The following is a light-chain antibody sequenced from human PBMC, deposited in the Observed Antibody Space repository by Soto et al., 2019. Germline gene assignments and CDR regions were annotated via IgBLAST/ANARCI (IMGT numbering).Light chain of an antibody. CDR2: GAS. Sequence: EIVMTQSPATLSVSPGERATLSCRASQSVSSNLAWYQQKPGQAPRLLIYGASTRATGIPARFSGSGSGTEFTLTISRLQSEDFAVYCCQQYNNWPPWTFGQATKVEIK. V-gene: IGKV3-15*01. J-gene: IGKJ1*01. CDR3: QQYNNWPPWT. CDR1: QSVSSN.